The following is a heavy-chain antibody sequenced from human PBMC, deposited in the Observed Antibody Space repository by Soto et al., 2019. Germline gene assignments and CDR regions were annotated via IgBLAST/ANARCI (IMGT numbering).Heavy chain of an antibody. CDR1: GVTFSSYA. D-gene: IGHD2-15*01. J-gene: IGHJ3*02. CDR3: ATPSGPYCSGGSCYIFDI. CDR2: IIPIFGTA. Sequence: SVKVSCKASGVTFSSYAISWVRQAPGQGLEWMGGIIPIFGTANYAQKFQGRVTITADESTSTAYMELSSLRSEDTAVYYCATPSGPYCSGGSCYIFDIWGQGTMVTVSS. V-gene: IGHV1-69*13.